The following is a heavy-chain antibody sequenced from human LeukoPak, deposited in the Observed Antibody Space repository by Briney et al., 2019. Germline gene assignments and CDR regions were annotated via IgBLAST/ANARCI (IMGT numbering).Heavy chain of an antibody. CDR2: ISGSGGST. V-gene: IGHV3-23*01. J-gene: IGHJ4*02. Sequence: GGSLRLSCAASGFTFNNYAMSWVRQAPGKGLEWVSAISGSGGSTYYADSVKGRFTISRDNSKNTLYLQMNSLRAEDTAVYYCAKDPHSPYCSGGSCYSDYWGQGTLVTVSS. CDR1: GFTFNNYA. CDR3: AKDPHSPYCSGGSCYSDY. D-gene: IGHD2-15*01.